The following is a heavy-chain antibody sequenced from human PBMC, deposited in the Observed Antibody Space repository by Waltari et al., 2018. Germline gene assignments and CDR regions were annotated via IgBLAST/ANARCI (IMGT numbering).Heavy chain of an antibody. D-gene: IGHD3-22*01. CDR2: INPDSGGT. J-gene: IGHJ5*02. CDR3: AREGYSYDSSGYYYRWFDP. CDR1: GYTFSGYY. Sequence: QVQLVQSGAEVKKPGASVKVSCKASGYTFSGYYFHWVRQAPGQGLEWMGWINPDSGGTNYAQKFRGRVTMTSDTSISTAYMELTRLRSDDTAVYYCAREGYSYDSSGYYYRWFDPWGQGTLVTVSS. V-gene: IGHV1-2*02.